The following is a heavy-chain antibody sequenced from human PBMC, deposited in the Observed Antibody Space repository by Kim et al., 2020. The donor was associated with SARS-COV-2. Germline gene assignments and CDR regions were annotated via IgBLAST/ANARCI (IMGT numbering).Heavy chain of an antibody. CDR3: AVRYYDSSGYYHFDY. CDR2: IYYSGST. J-gene: IGHJ4*02. CDR1: GGSISSSSYY. V-gene: IGHV4-39*01. D-gene: IGHD3-22*01. Sequence: SETLSLTCTVSGGSISSSSYYWGWIRQPPGKGLEWIGSIYYSGSTYYNPSLKSRVTISVDTSKNQFSLKLSSVTAADTAVYYCAVRYYDSSGYYHFDYWGQGTLVTVSS.